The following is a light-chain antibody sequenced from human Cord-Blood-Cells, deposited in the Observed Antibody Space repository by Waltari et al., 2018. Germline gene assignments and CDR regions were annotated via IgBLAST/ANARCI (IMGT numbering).Light chain of an antibody. Sequence: DIQMTPSPSTLSASVGDRVTIPCRASQSISSWLAWYQQKPGKAPKLLIYKAYSLESGDASRFSGSGSGTEFTHTISSLQPDDFATYYCQQYNSYSYTFGQGTKLEIK. CDR3: QQYNSYSYT. CDR2: KAY. V-gene: IGKV1-5*03. CDR1: QSISSW. J-gene: IGKJ2*01.